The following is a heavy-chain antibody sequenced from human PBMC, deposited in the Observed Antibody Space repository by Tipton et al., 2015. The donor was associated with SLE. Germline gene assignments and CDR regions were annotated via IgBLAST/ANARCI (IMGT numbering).Heavy chain of an antibody. J-gene: IGHJ4*02. V-gene: IGHV4-31*03. D-gene: IGHD1-26*01. Sequence: TLSLTCTVSGGSISSGGYHWHWIRQLPGKDLEWIGYIYYSGSTYYSPSLKSRITISVDTSKNQFSLVMSSVTAADTAVYYCARVASVGLGRGQFDYWGQGTLVTVSS. CDR2: IYYSGST. CDR1: GGSISSGGYH. CDR3: ARVASVGLGRGQFDY.